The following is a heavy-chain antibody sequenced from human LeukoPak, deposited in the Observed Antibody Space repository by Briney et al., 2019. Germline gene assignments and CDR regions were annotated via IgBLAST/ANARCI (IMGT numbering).Heavy chain of an antibody. J-gene: IGHJ4*02. D-gene: IGHD3-16*01. CDR1: GFSFRSYS. CDR3: ARDRFEGGETFDS. Sequence: PGGSLRLSCAASGFSFRSYSMDWVRQAPGKGLEWVSSITGSSSYISYADSVKGRFTISRDNAENSLFLQMNSLRPEDTGVYFCARDRFEGGETFDSWGQGTLVTVSS. CDR2: ITGSSSYI. V-gene: IGHV3-21*01.